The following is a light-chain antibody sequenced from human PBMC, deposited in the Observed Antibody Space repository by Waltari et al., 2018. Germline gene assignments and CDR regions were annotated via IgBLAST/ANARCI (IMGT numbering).Light chain of an antibody. J-gene: IGKJ1*01. CDR3: QHYVRLPAT. CDR1: QSVSSN. CDR2: GAS. Sequence: EIVMTQSPATLSVSPGERATLSCRASQSVSSNLAWYQQKPGQAPRLLIYGASTRATGIPARFSGSGSGTEFTLTINRLEPEDFAVYYCQHYVRLPATFGQGTKVEIK. V-gene: IGKV3-15*01.